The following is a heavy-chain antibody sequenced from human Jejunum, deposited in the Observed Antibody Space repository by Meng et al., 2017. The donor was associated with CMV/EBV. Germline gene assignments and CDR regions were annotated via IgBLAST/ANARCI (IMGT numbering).Heavy chain of an antibody. J-gene: IGHJ4*02. V-gene: IGHV1-69*10. D-gene: IGHD5-24*01. CDR1: GGTFGSYA. CDR2: IIPILGIA. Sequence: QGQVVQSGGEVKKSGSPVKVPCKASGGTFGSYAISWVRQAPGQGLEWMGGIIPILGIANYAQKFQGRVTITADKSTSTAYMELSSLRSEDTAVYYCAREGPGGMATTPYFDYWGQGTLVTVSS. CDR3: AREGPGGMATTPYFDY.